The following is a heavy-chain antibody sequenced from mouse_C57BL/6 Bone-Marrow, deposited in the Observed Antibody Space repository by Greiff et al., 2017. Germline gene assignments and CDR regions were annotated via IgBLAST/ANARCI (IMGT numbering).Heavy chain of an antibody. J-gene: IGHJ2*01. CDR3: APVVVLPFDY. CDR1: GYTFTSYW. CDR2: IDPSDSYT. Sequence: VQLQQPGAELVRPGTSVKLSCKASGYTFTSYWMHWVKQRPGQGLEWIGVIDPSDSYTNYNQKFKGKATLTVDTSSSTAYMQLSSLTSEDSAVYYGAPVVVLPFDYWGQGTTLTVSS. V-gene: IGHV1-59*01. D-gene: IGHD1-1*01.